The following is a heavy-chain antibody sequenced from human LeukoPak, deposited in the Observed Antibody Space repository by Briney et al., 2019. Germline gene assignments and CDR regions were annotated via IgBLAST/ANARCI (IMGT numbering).Heavy chain of an antibody. Sequence: SETLSLTCTASGGSISSGSYYWSWIRQPAGKGLEWIGRIYTSGSTNYNPSLKSRVTISVDTSKNQFSLKLSSVTAADTAVYYCAMRRVEMATIYAFDIWGQGTMVTVSS. CDR3: AMRRVEMATIYAFDI. CDR1: GGSISSGSYY. J-gene: IGHJ3*02. CDR2: IYTSGST. V-gene: IGHV4-61*02. D-gene: IGHD5-24*01.